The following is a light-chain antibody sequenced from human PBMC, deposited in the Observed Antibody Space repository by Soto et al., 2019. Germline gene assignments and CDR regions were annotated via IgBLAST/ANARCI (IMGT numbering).Light chain of an antibody. CDR1: SSNIGAGYD. CDR3: QSYASSLSAV. V-gene: IGLV1-40*01. CDR2: DNS. Sequence: QSVLTQPASVSGAPGQRVTISCTGSSSNIGAGYDVYWYQQLPGTAPKLLIYDNSNRPSGVPDRFSGSKSGTSASLAIAGLQAEDEADYYCQSYASSLSAVFGGGTKLTVL. J-gene: IGLJ2*01.